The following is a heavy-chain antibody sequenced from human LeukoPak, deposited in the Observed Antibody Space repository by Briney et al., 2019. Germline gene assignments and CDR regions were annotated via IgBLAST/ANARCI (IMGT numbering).Heavy chain of an antibody. D-gene: IGHD3-3*01. Sequence: QPGRSLRLSCAASGFTFSSYAMPWVRQAPGKGLEWVAVISYDGRNKYYADSVKGRFTISRDNSKNTLYLQMNSLRAEDTAVYYCARRNRVTIFGVVINKNYYYYGMDVWGQGTTVTVSS. V-gene: IGHV3-30*04. CDR3: ARRNRVTIFGVVINKNYYYYGMDV. CDR2: ISYDGRNK. J-gene: IGHJ6*02. CDR1: GFTFSSYA.